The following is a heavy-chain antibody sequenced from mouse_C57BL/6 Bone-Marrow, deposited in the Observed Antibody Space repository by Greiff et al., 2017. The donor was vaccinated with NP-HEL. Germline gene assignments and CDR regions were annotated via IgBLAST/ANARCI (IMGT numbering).Heavy chain of an antibody. Sequence: EVQLQQSGPELVKPGASVKISCKASGYTFTDYYMNWVKQSHGKSLEWIGDINPNNGGTSYNQKFKGKATLTVDKSSSTAYMELRSLTSEDSAVYYCARGGLYGRYFDYWGQGTTLTVSS. V-gene: IGHV1-26*01. D-gene: IGHD1-1*01. CDR3: ARGGLYGRYFDY. CDR2: INPNNGGT. J-gene: IGHJ2*01. CDR1: GYTFTDYY.